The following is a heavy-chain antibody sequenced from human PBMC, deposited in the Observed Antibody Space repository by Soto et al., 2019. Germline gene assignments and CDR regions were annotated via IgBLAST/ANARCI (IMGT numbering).Heavy chain of an antibody. D-gene: IGHD6-13*01. CDR2: IDWDDDK. V-gene: IGHV2-70*01. CDR1: GFSLSTSGMC. CDR3: ARMWGSSWKPYYYYGMDV. Sequence: VSGPTLVNPTQTLTLTCTFSGFSLSTSGMCVSWIRQPPGKALEWLALIDWDDDKYYSTSLKTRLTISKDTSKNQVVLTMTNMDPVDTATYYCARMWGSSWKPYYYYGMDVWGQGTTVTVSS. J-gene: IGHJ6*02.